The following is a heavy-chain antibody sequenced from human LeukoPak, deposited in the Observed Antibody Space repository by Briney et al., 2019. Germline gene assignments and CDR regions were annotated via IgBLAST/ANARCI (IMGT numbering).Heavy chain of an antibody. V-gene: IGHV3-30*02. Sequence: GGSLRLSCAASGFTFRSYAMHWVRQAPGKGLEWVAFIRYDGSNKYYADSVKGRFTISRDNSKNTLYLQMNSLRAEDTAVYYCAKDQRGYSYGPYYFDYWGQGTLVTVSS. J-gene: IGHJ4*02. CDR3: AKDQRGYSYGPYYFDY. D-gene: IGHD5-18*01. CDR1: GFTFRSYA. CDR2: IRYDGSNK.